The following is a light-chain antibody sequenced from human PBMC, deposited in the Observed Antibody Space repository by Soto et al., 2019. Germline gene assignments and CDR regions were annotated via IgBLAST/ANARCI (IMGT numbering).Light chain of an antibody. CDR1: QSISSY. CDR2: DAS. V-gene: IGKV3-11*01. J-gene: IGKJ3*01. Sequence: EIVLTQSPATLSLSPGERATLSCRASQSISSYLAWYQQKPGQAPRLLIYDASNRATGIPARFIVSGSGTDFTLTSSSLEPEDFAVYYCQQRSKRTFVPGTKVDI. CDR3: QQRSKRT.